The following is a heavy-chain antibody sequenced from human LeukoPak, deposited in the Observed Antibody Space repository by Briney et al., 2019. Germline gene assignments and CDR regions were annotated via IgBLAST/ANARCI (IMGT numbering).Heavy chain of an antibody. CDR2: ISSSSSTI. CDR1: GFTFSSFG. J-gene: IGHJ6*03. Sequence: PGGSLRLSCAASGFTFSSFGMNWVRQAPGKGLEWVSYISSSSSTIYYADSVKGRFTISRDNAKNSLYLQMNSLRAEDTAVYYCAKGDNYYYYYMDVWGKGTTVTISS. CDR3: AKGDNYYYYYMDV. V-gene: IGHV3-48*01.